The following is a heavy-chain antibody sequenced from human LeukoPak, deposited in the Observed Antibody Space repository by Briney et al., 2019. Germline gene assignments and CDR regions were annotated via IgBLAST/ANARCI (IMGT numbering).Heavy chain of an antibody. Sequence: LSXXASGFTFSSYEMNWVRQAPGKGLEWVSYINSGGSTIYYADSVKGRFTISRDNAKNSLYLQMNSLRAEDTAVYYCARGGYISYWGQGTLVTVSS. J-gene: IGHJ4*02. CDR2: INSGGSTI. D-gene: IGHD5-24*01. CDR3: ARGGYISY. CDR1: GFTFSSYE. V-gene: IGHV3-48*03.